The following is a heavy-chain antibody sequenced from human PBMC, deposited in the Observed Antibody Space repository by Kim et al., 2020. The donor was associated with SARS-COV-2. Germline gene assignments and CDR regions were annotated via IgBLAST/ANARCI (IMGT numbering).Heavy chain of an antibody. CDR3: ASYGDYGGGAFDI. CDR2: IIPIFGTA. Sequence: SVKVSCKASGGTFSSYAISWVRQAPGQGLEWMGGIIPIFGTANYAQKFQGRVTITADESTSTAYMELSSLRSEDTAVYYCASYGDYGGGAFDIWGQGTMVTVSS. D-gene: IGHD4-17*01. V-gene: IGHV1-69*13. CDR1: GGTFSSYA. J-gene: IGHJ3*02.